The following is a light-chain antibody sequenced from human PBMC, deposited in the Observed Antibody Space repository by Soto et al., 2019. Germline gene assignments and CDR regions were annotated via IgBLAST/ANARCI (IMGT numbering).Light chain of an antibody. CDR2: GAS. V-gene: IGKV3-20*01. CDR1: QGVSSNN. CDR3: QQYGSSPPYT. J-gene: IGKJ2*01. Sequence: EIVLTQSPGTLSLSPGEAATLSCRASQGVSSNNLAWYQQKPGRAPRLLIFGASNRASDIPHRFSGSWSGTDFTLTISRLEPEDFAVYYCQQYGSSPPYTFGQGTKLEIK.